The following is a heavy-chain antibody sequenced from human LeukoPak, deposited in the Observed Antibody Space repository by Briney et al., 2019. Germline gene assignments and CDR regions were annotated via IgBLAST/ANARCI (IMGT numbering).Heavy chain of an antibody. Sequence: PGGSLRLSCAASGFTFSSYGMHWVRQAPGKGLEWAAVIWYDGSNKYYADSVKGRFTISRDNSKNTLYLQMNSLRAEDTAVYYCAKEGSGYYSNWGQGTLVTVSS. CDR1: GFTFSSYG. CDR2: IWYDGSNK. D-gene: IGHD3-22*01. V-gene: IGHV3-33*06. CDR3: AKEGSGYYSN. J-gene: IGHJ4*02.